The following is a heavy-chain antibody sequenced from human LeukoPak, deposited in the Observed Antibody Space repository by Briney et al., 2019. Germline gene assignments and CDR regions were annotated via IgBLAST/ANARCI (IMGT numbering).Heavy chain of an antibody. V-gene: IGHV1-18*01. D-gene: IGHD3-22*01. J-gene: IGHJ5*02. Sequence: ASVKVSCKASGYTFTSYGISWVRQAPGQGLEWMGWISAYNGNTNYAQKLQGRVTMTTDTSTSTAYMELRSLRSDDTAVYYCARDTYYYDSSGYYGRDWFDPWGQGTLVTVSS. CDR1: GYTFTSYG. CDR3: ARDTYYYDSSGYYGRDWFDP. CDR2: ISAYNGNT.